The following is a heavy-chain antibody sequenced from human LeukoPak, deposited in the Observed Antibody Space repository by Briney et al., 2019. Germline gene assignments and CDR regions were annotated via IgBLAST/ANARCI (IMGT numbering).Heavy chain of an antibody. CDR3: ARFTAGWFDP. V-gene: IGHV3-53*01. CDR2: IYSSGDT. J-gene: IGHJ5*02. CDR1: GFSVSSKY. Sequence: GGSLRLSCAVSGFSVSSKYMSWVRQAPGKGLEWVSVIYSSGDTHYADSVKGRFSISRDNSENTVFLQMNSLRVEDMAIYYCARFTAGWFDPWGQGTLVTVST.